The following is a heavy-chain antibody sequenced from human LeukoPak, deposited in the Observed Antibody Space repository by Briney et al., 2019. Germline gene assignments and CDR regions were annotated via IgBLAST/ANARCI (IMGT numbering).Heavy chain of an antibody. J-gene: IGHJ4*02. D-gene: IGHD5-24*01. V-gene: IGHV3-30*04. Sequence: GSLRLSCAASGFTFGSYAMHWVRQAPGKGLEWVAVISYDGSNKYYADSVKGRFTISRDNSKNTLYLQMNSLRAEDTAVYYCASQDRRDLHLFDYWGQGTLVTVSS. CDR3: ASQDRRDLHLFDY. CDR1: GFTFGSYA. CDR2: ISYDGSNK.